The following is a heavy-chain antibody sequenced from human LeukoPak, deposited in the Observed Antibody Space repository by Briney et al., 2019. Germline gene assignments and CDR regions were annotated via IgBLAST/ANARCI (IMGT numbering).Heavy chain of an antibody. V-gene: IGHV4-34*01. CDR1: GGSFSGFY. Sequence: SETLSLTRAVSGGSFSGFYWSWIRQPPGKGLEWIGEMHHSGATSYKPSLRSRVTITGGTSKNQFSLNLNSVTAADTAVYYCARDLRIQIAAAGATYYYYYMDVWGKGTTVTVSS. J-gene: IGHJ6*03. CDR3: ARDLRIQIAAAGATYYYYYMDV. CDR2: MHHSGAT. D-gene: IGHD6-13*01.